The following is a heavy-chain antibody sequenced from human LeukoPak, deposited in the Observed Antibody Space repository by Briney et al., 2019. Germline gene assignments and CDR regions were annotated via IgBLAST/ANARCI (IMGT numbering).Heavy chain of an antibody. Sequence: PGGSLRLSCAASEFTFSSHAMNWVRQAPGKGLDWVAVMSFDRSHIYYADSVKGRFTISRDNSKNTLFLQMNSLRADDTAVYYCARGGTYYYQYYYMDVWGKGTTVTVSS. J-gene: IGHJ6*03. CDR3: ARGGTYYYQYYYMDV. D-gene: IGHD3-16*01. CDR2: MSFDRSHI. V-gene: IGHV3-30*01. CDR1: EFTFSSHA.